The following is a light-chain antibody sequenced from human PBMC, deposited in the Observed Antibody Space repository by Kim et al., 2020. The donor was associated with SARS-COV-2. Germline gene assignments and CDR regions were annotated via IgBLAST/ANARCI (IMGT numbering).Light chain of an antibody. CDR1: KLEDKY. CDR3: QAWDSGITYV. J-gene: IGLJ1*01. Sequence: VSPGQPASITCSGDKLEDKYVCWYQQKPGQSPVLVIYQDTKRPSGIPGRFSGSKSGNTATLTIGGTQAMDEADYYCQAWDSGITYVFGTGTKVTVL. CDR2: QDT. V-gene: IGLV3-1*01.